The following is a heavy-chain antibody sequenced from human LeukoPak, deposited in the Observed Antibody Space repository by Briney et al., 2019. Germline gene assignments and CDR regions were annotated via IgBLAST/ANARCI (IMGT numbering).Heavy chain of an antibody. CDR1: GGSFSGYY. Sequence: SETLSLTCAVYGGSFSGYYWSWIRQPPGKGLEWIGEINHSGSTNYNPSLKSRVTISVDTSKSQFSLKLSSVTAADTAVYYCARQEGYYDSSGYFVDIWGQGTMVTVSS. CDR3: ARQEGYYDSSGYFVDI. D-gene: IGHD3-22*01. J-gene: IGHJ3*02. V-gene: IGHV4-34*01. CDR2: INHSGST.